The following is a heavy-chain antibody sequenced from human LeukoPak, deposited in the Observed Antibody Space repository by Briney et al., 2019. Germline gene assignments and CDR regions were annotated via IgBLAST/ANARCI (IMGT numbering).Heavy chain of an antibody. V-gene: IGHV3-53*01. CDR1: GFTVSSNY. CDR2: IYSGGST. Sequence: GGSLRLSCAASGFTVSSNYMSWVRQAPGKGLEWVSIIYSGGSTYYADSVKGRFTISRDNSKNTLYLQMNSLRAEDTAVYYCARSWAMAQNLDSWGQGTLVTVSS. D-gene: IGHD5-18*01. J-gene: IGHJ4*02. CDR3: ARSWAMAQNLDS.